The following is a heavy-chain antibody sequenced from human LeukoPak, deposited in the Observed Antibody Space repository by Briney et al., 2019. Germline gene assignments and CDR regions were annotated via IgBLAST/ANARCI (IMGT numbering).Heavy chain of an antibody. J-gene: IGHJ4*02. Sequence: GGSLRLSCVASGFSFSDYYMSWIRQAPGKGLEWVSYISSSGSHTNYADSVTGRFTISRNNATKSLHLQMNSLRAEDTAVYYCARHPDGSLSLDYWGQGTLVTVSS. CDR1: GFSFSDYY. CDR2: ISSSGSHT. V-gene: IGHV3-11*03. CDR3: ARHPDGSLSLDY. D-gene: IGHD1-26*01.